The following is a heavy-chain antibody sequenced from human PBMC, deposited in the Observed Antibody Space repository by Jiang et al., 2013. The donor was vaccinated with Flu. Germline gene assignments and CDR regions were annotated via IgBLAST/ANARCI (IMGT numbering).Heavy chain of an antibody. V-gene: IGHV3-9*01. CDR3: AKDRLSSACVDCFEGGGFDF. J-gene: IGHJ3*01. CDR1: GVHLSMIMR. CDR2: INWVSYTT. Sequence: AASGVHLSMIMRCTGSGKPHGKGLEWVSSINWVSYTTAYADSVRGRFTISRDNTKMSLYLDLGSLTSDDTALYYCAKDRLSSACVDCFEGGGFDFWGQGTMVTVYS. D-gene: IGHD6-19*01.